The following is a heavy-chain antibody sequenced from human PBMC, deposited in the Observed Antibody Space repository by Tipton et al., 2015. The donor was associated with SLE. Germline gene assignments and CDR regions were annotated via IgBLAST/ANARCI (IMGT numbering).Heavy chain of an antibody. CDR2: IYHSGST. V-gene: IGHV4-4*02. D-gene: IGHD6-19*01. J-gene: IGHJ3*02. CDR3: ARDDSSGRGAFDI. CDR1: GGSISSSNW. Sequence: TLSLTCAASGGSISSSNWWSWVRQPPGKGLEWIGEIYHSGSTNYNPSLKSRVTISVDKSKNQFSLKLSSVTAADTAVYYCARDDSSGRGAFDIWGQGTMVTVSS.